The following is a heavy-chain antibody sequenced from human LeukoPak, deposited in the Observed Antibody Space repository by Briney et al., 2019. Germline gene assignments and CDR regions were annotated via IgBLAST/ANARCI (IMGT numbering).Heavy chain of an antibody. CDR2: ISSSSSTI. CDR3: ASSGFWSGYPTHFDY. V-gene: IGHV3-48*02. J-gene: IGHJ4*02. D-gene: IGHD3-3*01. Sequence: GGSLRLSCAASGFTFSSYSMNWVRQAPGKGLEWVSYISSSSSTIYYADSVKGRFTISRDNAKNSLYLQMNSLRDEDMAVYYCASSGFWSGYPTHFDYWGQGTLVTVSS. CDR1: GFTFSSYS.